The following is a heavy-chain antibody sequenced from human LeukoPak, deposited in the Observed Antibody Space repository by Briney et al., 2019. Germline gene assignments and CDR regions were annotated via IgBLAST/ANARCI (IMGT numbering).Heavy chain of an antibody. CDR2: INHSGRT. J-gene: IGHJ4*02. V-gene: IGHV4-34*01. CDR1: GGSFSDYY. Sequence: SETLSLTCAVYGGSFSDYYWGWIRQPPRKGLEWIGEINHSGRTNYSPSLKSRVTISVDASKNQFSLKLSSVTAADTAVYYCARGHYQPLLYLFWGQGTLITFSS. D-gene: IGHD2-2*02. CDR3: ARGHYQPLLYLF.